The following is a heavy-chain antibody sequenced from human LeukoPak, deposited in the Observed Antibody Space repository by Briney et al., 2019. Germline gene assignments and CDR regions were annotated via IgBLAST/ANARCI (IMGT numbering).Heavy chain of an antibody. Sequence: KSSETLSLTCTVSGGSITYYYWTWIRQPPGKGLEWIGDIYDSGTTNYNPSLKSRVTISVDTSKNQFSLKLSSVTAADTAVYYCAREGDGGYQDAFDIWGQGTMVTVSS. J-gene: IGHJ3*02. CDR3: AREGDGGYQDAFDI. D-gene: IGHD3-22*01. V-gene: IGHV4-59*01. CDR2: IYDSGTT. CDR1: GGSITYYY.